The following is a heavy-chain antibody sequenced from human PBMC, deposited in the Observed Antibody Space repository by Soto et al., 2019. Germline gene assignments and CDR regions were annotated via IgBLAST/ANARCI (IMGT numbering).Heavy chain of an antibody. Sequence: GSLRLSCAASGFTFSSYSMNWVRQAPGKGLEWVSYISSSSSTIYYANSVKGRFTISRDNAKNSLYLQMNSLRAEDTAVYYCAKGKSNYGSGSSYSFDYWGQGALVTVSS. D-gene: IGHD3-10*01. J-gene: IGHJ4*02. CDR2: ISSSSSTI. CDR3: AKGKSNYGSGSSYSFDY. CDR1: GFTFSSYS. V-gene: IGHV3-48*04.